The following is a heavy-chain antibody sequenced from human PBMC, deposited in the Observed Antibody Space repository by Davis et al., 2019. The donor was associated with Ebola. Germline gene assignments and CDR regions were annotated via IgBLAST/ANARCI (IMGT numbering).Heavy chain of an antibody. CDR2: IIPIPGIA. CDR3: ASEPFDTTLFDD. D-gene: IGHD2/OR15-2a*01. CDR1: GGTFRSNT. J-gene: IGHJ4*02. Sequence: SVKVSCKASGGTFRSNTFSWVRQAPGQGLEWMGRIIPIPGIATYAQKFQGRVTITADKSTSTVYMDLNSLRSEDTAVYYCASEPFDTTLFDDWGQGTLVSVSS. V-gene: IGHV1-69*02.